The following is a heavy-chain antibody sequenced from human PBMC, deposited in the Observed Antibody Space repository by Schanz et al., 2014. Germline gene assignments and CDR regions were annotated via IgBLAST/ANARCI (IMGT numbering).Heavy chain of an antibody. CDR2: IYIGGNT. Sequence: EVQLVESGGGLVQPGGSLRLSCAASGFSFSDHAMDWVRQAPGKGLEWVSFIYIGGNTYYADSVKGRFTISRDSAENSLYLQMNSLRAEDTAVYYCARSRSGFYFDYWGQGTLVTVSS. V-gene: IGHV3-66*01. CDR3: ARSRSGFYFDY. CDR1: GFSFSDHA. J-gene: IGHJ4*02. D-gene: IGHD1-26*01.